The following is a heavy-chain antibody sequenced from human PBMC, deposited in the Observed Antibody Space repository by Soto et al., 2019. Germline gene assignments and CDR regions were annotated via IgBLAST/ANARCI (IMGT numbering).Heavy chain of an antibody. V-gene: IGHV3-21*01. Sequence: SGGSLRLSCAASGFTFSSYSMNWVRQAPGKGLEWVSSISSSSSYIYYADSVKGRFTISRDDAKNSLYLQMNSLRAEDTAVYYCARERGITMIVAGPFDIWGQGTMVTVSS. CDR3: ARERGITMIVAGPFDI. CDR1: GFTFSSYS. J-gene: IGHJ3*02. CDR2: ISSSSSYI. D-gene: IGHD3-22*01.